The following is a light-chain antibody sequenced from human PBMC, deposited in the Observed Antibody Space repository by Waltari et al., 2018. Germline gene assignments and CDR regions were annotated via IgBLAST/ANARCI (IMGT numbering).Light chain of an antibody. V-gene: IGKV1-39*01. J-gene: IGKJ4*01. Sequence: CRASQSIASFLNWYQQKPGKAPKLLIYAASSLQSGVPSRFSASGSVTDFTLTISSLQPEDFATYYCQQSYKTPPLTFGGGTKVEMK. CDR2: AAS. CDR3: QQSYKTPPLT. CDR1: QSIASF.